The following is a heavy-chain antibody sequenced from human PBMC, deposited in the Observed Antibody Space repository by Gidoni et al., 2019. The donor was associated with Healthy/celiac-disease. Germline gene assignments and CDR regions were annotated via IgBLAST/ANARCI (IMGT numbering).Heavy chain of an antibody. Sequence: EVQLLESGGGLVQPGGSLRLSCAASGFTFSSYAMSWVRQAPGKGLEWVSAISGSGGSTYYADSVKGRFTISRDNSKNTLYLQMNSMRAEDTAVYYCAKVRSPPQFWSGYPSYWGQGTLVTVSS. J-gene: IGHJ4*02. V-gene: IGHV3-23*01. D-gene: IGHD3-3*01. CDR2: ISGSGGST. CDR1: GFTFSSYA. CDR3: AKVRSPPQFWSGYPSY.